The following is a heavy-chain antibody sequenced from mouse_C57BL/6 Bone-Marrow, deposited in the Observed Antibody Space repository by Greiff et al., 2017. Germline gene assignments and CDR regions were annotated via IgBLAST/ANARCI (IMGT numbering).Heavy chain of an antibody. Sequence: QVTLKVSGPGILQSSQTLSLTCSFSGFSLSTSGMGVSWIRQPSGKGLEWLAHIYWDDDKRYNPSLKSRLTLSKDTSRNQVFLKITSVDTADTATYYCARHPLWLRRDEYFDYWGQGTTLTVSS. J-gene: IGHJ2*01. CDR2: IYWDDDK. CDR3: ARHPLWLRRDEYFDY. D-gene: IGHD2-2*01. CDR1: GFSLSTSGMG. V-gene: IGHV8-12*01.